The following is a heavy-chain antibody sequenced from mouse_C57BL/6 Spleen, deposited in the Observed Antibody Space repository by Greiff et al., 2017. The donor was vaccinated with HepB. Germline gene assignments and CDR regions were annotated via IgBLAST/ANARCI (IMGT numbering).Heavy chain of an antibody. J-gene: IGHJ4*01. Sequence: VQLKESGPGLVKPSQSLSLTCSVTGYSITSGYYWNWIRQFPGNKLEWMGYISYDGSNNYNPSLKNRISITRDTSKNQFFLKLNSVTTEDTATYYCARRDPLYAMDYWGQGTSVTVSS. CDR1: GYSITSGYY. CDR2: ISYDGSN. CDR3: ARRDPLYAMDY. V-gene: IGHV3-6*01.